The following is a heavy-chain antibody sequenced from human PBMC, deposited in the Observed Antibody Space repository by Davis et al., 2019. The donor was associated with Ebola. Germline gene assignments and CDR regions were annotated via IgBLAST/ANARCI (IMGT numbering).Heavy chain of an antibody. CDR1: GFTVSSNY. CDR3: ARDITLRGPFDP. CDR2: IYSGGST. D-gene: IGHD3-10*01. Sequence: GESLKISCAASGFTVSSNYLSWVRQAPGKGLEGVSVIYSGGSTYYADSVKGRFTISRDNSQNTLYLQMNSLRAEDTAVYYCARDITLRGPFDPWGQGTLVTVSS. V-gene: IGHV3-66*01. J-gene: IGHJ5*02.